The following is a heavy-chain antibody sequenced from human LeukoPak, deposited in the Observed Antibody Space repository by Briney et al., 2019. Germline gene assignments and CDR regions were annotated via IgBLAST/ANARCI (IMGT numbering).Heavy chain of an antibody. J-gene: IGHJ4*02. CDR2: VYYSGST. V-gene: IGHV4-59*01. Sequence: SETLSLTCTVSGGSISSYYWSWIRQPPGKGLEWVGYVYYSGSTNYNPSLKSRVTISVDTSKNQFSLKLNSVTAADTAMYYCARASQWLGHFDYWGQGTLVTVSS. CDR1: GGSISSYY. D-gene: IGHD6-19*01. CDR3: ARASQWLGHFDY.